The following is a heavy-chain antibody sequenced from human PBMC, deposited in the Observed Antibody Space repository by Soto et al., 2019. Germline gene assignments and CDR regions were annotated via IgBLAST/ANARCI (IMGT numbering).Heavy chain of an antibody. D-gene: IGHD3-3*01. CDR3: ARGQRFSDWFDP. CDR1: GGTISGYY. J-gene: IGHJ5*02. Sequence: SETLSLTCSVSGGTISGYYWTWIRQPAGKGLEWIGRIYSSGNTKYNPSLQSRVTMSLDTSNNQFSLRLASVTAADTAVYYCARGQRFSDWFDPWGQGTLVTVSS. V-gene: IGHV4-4*07. CDR2: IYSSGNT.